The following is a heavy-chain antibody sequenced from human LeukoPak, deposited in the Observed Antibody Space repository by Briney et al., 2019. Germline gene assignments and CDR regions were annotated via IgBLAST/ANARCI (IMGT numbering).Heavy chain of an antibody. CDR1: GGSFSGYY. Sequence: PSETLSLTCAVYGGSFSGYYWSWIRQPPGKGLEWIGEINHSGSTNYNPSLKSRVTISVDTSKNQFSLKLSSVTAADTAVYYCARGAGGYCSGGSCDGFGYWGQGTLVTVSS. V-gene: IGHV4-34*01. J-gene: IGHJ4*02. CDR2: INHSGST. CDR3: ARGAGGYCSGGSCDGFGY. D-gene: IGHD2-15*01.